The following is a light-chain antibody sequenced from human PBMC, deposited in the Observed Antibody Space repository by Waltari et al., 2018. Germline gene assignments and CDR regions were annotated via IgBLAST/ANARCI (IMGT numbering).Light chain of an antibody. Sequence: QSALTQPASVSGSPGQSITISCSGTTRDIGTYYLAPWYQHHPGKAPKVIIYQDNKRPSGVSNRFSGSKSGNTASLTVSGLQAEDEADYYCCAYAGSYTYVFGGGTKVTV. CDR2: QDN. V-gene: IGLV2-23*01. CDR1: TRDIGTYYL. J-gene: IGLJ1*01. CDR3: CAYAGSYTYV.